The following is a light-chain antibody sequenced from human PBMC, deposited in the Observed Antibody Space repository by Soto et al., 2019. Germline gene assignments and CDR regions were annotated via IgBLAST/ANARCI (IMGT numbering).Light chain of an antibody. Sequence: QSVLTQPASVSGSPGQSITISCTGTSSDIGAYNYVSWYQLHPGKAPKLMIYDVTNRPSGISNRFSGSKSGNTASLTISGLQADDEADYYCSSYPGGSTPVVFGGGTQLTVL. CDR3: SSYPGGSTPVV. V-gene: IGLV2-14*03. CDR1: SSDIGAYNY. J-gene: IGLJ3*02. CDR2: DVT.